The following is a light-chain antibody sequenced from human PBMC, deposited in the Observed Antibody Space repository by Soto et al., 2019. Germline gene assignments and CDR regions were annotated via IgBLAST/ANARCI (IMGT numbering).Light chain of an antibody. J-gene: IGKJ4*01. Sequence: EIVMTQSPATLSVSPGETATLSCRASQSVSFHLAWYQQKPGQGPRLLIYGAFTRATGIPARFSGSGSGTDFTPPISSLQSEDFAVYYCHQYKNWPPLTFGGGTKVEIK. CDR1: QSVSFH. CDR3: HQYKNWPPLT. V-gene: IGKV3-15*01. CDR2: GAF.